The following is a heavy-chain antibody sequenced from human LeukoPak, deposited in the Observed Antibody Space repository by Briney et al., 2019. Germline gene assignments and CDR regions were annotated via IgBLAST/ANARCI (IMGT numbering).Heavy chain of an antibody. D-gene: IGHD1/OR15-1a*01. J-gene: IGHJ4*02. CDR2: ISAYNGNT. CDR3: ARDRRLTGTGDY. Sequence: ASVKVSCKASGYTFTSYGISWMRRAPGQGLEWMGWISAYNGNTNYAQKLQGRVTMTTDTSTSTAYMELRSLRSDDTAVYYCARDRRLTGTGDYWGQGTLVTVSS. V-gene: IGHV1-18*01. CDR1: GYTFTSYG.